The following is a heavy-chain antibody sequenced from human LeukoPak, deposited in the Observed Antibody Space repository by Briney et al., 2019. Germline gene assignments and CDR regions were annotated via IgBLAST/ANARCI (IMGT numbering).Heavy chain of an antibody. CDR2: VNSDGSST. D-gene: IGHD3-9*01. CDR3: ASHDYDTLTGHQHFQY. Sequence: GGSLRLSCAVSGFTFRNYWMHWVRQAPGKGLLWVSRVNSDGSSTSYADSVKGRFTISRDNAKNTLYLHMKSLRAEDTAVYYCASHDYDTLTGHQHFQYWGQGALVTVSS. V-gene: IGHV3-74*01. J-gene: IGHJ4*02. CDR1: GFTFRNYW.